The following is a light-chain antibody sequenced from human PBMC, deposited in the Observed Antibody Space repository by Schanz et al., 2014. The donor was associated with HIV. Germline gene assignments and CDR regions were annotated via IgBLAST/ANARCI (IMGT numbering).Light chain of an antibody. CDR1: NIGSKS. Sequence: SYELTQPPSVSVAPGKTARITCGGTNIGSKSVHWYQQKPGQAPVLVIYYDSDRPSGIPERFSGSNSGNTATLTISRVEAGDEADYYCQVWDSRSEHWVFGGGTKVTVL. CDR3: QVWDSRSEHWV. J-gene: IGLJ3*02. CDR2: YDS. V-gene: IGLV3-21*04.